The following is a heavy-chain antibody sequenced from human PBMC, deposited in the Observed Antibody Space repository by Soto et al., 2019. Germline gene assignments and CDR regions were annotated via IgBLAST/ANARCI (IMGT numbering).Heavy chain of an antibody. CDR3: XRRSSSWYDYYYYGMDV. CDR1: GYSFTSYW. Sequence: GESLKISCKGSGYSFTSYWIGWVRQMPGKGLEWMGIIYPGDSDTRYSPSFQGQVTISADKSISTAYLQWSSLKASDTAMYYCXRRSSSWYDYYYYGMDVWGQGTTVTVSS. V-gene: IGHV5-51*01. D-gene: IGHD6-13*01. J-gene: IGHJ6*02. CDR2: IYPGDSDT.